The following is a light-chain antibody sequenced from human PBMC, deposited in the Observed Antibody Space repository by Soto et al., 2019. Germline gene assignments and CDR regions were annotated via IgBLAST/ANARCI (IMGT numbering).Light chain of an antibody. CDR3: QRRFNCTPSGT. V-gene: IGKV3-11*01. J-gene: IGKJ5*01. CDR2: DSS. CDR1: QSISDD. Sequence: IVFRQSPATLSLSQGERTTLSRRASQSISDDLAWYQQKPGQAPRLRLYDSSERATGIPARFSGSGSGTDFNLTISGLELEDFAIYYCQRRFNCTPSGTFGQGTRLEIK.